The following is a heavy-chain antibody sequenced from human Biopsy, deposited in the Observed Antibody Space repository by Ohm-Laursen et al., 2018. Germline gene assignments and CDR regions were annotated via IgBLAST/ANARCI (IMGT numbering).Heavy chain of an antibody. CDR2: IYDTGST. V-gene: IGHV4-59*01. CDR3: ARLYRLDDYWNDDPPDAFDV. J-gene: IGHJ3*01. D-gene: IGHD3-3*01. Sequence: GTLSLTCTVSGGSLTGDYWSWIRQSPGKGLEWIGSIYDTGSTNYSPSLRGRVTISVDTSKKQFSLKVSSVTPADTAVFFCARLYRLDDYWNDDPPDAFDVWGQGTMVTVSS. CDR1: GGSLTGDY.